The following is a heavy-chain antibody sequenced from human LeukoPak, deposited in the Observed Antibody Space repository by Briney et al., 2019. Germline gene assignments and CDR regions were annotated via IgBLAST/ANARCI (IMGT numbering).Heavy chain of an antibody. J-gene: IGHJ4*02. CDR3: ARVGSGYDFFDY. V-gene: IGHV4-4*07. Sequence: PSETLSLTCTVSGGSISGYYWSWIRQPAGKGLEWLGRVYSSGSTKYNPSLESRVTMSVDTSKNQFSLKLNFVTAADTAVYYCARVGSGYDFFDYWGQGTLVTVSS. D-gene: IGHD3/OR15-3a*01. CDR1: GGSISGYY. CDR2: VYSSGST.